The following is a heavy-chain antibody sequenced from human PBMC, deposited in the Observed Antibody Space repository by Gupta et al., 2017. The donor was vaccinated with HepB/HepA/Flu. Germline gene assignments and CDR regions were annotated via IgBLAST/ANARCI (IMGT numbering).Heavy chain of an antibody. Sequence: GSSVIASCKASGGTFSCDATSWVRQAPGQGLEWMGSIPPSFDVADHTQTFQGRLTFSADTSTSTSYMELSSLRLQDTAVYFCASGNYYDSNGPVSWGQGPLVT. CDR1: GGTFSCDA. CDR3: ASGNYYDSNGPVS. CDR2: IPPSFDVA. D-gene: IGHD3-22*01. V-gene: IGHV1-69*04. J-gene: IGHJ5*02.